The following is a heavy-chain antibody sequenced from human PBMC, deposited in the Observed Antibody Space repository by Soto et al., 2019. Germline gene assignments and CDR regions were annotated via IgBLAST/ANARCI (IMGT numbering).Heavy chain of an antibody. V-gene: IGHV3-15*07. Sequence: LWGSLRLSCAASGFTFSNAWMNWVRQAPGKGLEWVGRIKSKTDGGTTDYAAPVKGRFTISRDDSKNTLYLQMNSLKTEDTAVYYCTRDPVTMIVVVPSSGWGQGTLVTVSS. CDR3: TRDPVTMIVVVPSSG. D-gene: IGHD3-22*01. CDR1: GFTFSNAW. J-gene: IGHJ4*02. CDR2: IKSKTDGGTT.